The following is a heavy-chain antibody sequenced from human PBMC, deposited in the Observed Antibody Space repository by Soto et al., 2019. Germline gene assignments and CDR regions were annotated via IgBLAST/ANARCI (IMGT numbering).Heavy chain of an antibody. CDR1: GGTFSSYA. D-gene: IGHD3-22*01. V-gene: IGHV1-69*01. CDR2: IIPIFGTA. J-gene: IGHJ4*02. Sequence: QVQLVQSVAEVKKPGSSVKVSCKASGGTFSSYAISWVRQAPGQGLEWMGGIIPIFGTANYAQKFQGRVTNTADGSTSTAYMELSSLRSEDTAVYYCASGYYYDSSGYYSRYYFDYWGQRTLVTV. CDR3: ASGYYYDSSGYYSRYYFDY.